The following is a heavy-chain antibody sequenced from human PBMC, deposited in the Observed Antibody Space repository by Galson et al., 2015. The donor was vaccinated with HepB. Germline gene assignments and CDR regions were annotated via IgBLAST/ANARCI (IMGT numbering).Heavy chain of an antibody. CDR2: ISGSGGST. CDR1: GFTFSSYA. J-gene: IGHJ4*02. V-gene: IGHV3-23*01. Sequence: SLRLSCAASGFTFSSYAMTWVRQAPGEGLEWVSDISGSGGSTYYADSVKGRFTISRDNSKNTLHLQMNSLRAEDTAVYYCAPRGVFDYWGQGTLVTVSS. CDR3: APRGVFDY. D-gene: IGHD3-10*01.